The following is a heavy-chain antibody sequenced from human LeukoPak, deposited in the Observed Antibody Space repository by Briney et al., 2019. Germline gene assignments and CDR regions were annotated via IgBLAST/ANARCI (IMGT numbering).Heavy chain of an antibody. D-gene: IGHD5-12*01. Sequence: ASVKVSCKASGYTFTSYSMHWVRQAPGQRLEWMGWINAGNGNTKYSQKFQGRVTITRDTSASTAYMELSSLRSEDTAVYYCARGYSGYDEPPGYWGQGTLVTVSS. V-gene: IGHV1-3*01. CDR2: INAGNGNT. J-gene: IGHJ4*02. CDR1: GYTFTSYS. CDR3: ARGYSGYDEPPGY.